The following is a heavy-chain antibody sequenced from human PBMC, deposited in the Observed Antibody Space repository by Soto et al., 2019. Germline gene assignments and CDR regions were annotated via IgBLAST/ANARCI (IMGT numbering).Heavy chain of an antibody. CDR3: AHKGGGDRILDY. Sequence: QITLKESGPTLVKPTQTLTLTCTFSGFSLSTRGVGVGWIRQPPGKALEWLALIYWDGFKHYSPSLESRLTTXEXXAKNQVVLTMTNVDPVDTATYYCAHKGGGDRILDYWGQGTLVTVSS. D-gene: IGHD3-16*01. CDR1: GFSLSTRGVG. V-gene: IGHV2-5*02. CDR2: IYWDGFK. J-gene: IGHJ4*02.